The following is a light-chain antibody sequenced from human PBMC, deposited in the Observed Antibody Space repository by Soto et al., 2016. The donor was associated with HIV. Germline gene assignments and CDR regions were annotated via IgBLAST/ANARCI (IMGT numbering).Light chain of an antibody. CDR1: KLGDKY. Sequence: SYELTQPPSVSVSPGQTASITCSGNKLGDKYACWYQQKPGQSPVLVMYQDTKRPSGIPERFSGSNSGNTATLTISRVEGGDEADYYCQVWDSTSDHSGVFGGGTKLTVL. CDR3: QVWDSTSDHSGV. CDR2: QDT. J-gene: IGLJ2*01. V-gene: IGLV3-1*01.